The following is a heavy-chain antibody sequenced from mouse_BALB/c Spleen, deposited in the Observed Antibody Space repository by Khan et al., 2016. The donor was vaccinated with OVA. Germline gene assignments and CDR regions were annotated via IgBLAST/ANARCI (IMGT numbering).Heavy chain of an antibody. Sequence: VQLQQSGTVLARPGASVKMSCKASGYSFTSFWMHWVKQRPGQGLEWIGGIFPGNSDTSYNQKFKGKAKLTAVTSASTAFMVHSSLTNEDSAVYYCTRGGYGSFAYWGQGTLVTVSA. CDR2: IFPGNSDT. V-gene: IGHV1-5*01. J-gene: IGHJ3*01. D-gene: IGHD1-2*01. CDR3: TRGGYGSFAY. CDR1: GYSFTSFW.